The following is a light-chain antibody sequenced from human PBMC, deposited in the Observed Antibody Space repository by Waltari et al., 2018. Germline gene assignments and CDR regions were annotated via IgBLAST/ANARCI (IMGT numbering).Light chain of an antibody. Sequence: QSVLTQPPSASGTPGQRGTISCSRPSSTLGTHVANWSQQVPGTAPKLLNHRDDLRPSGVPDRFSASKSGTSASLAISGLQSEDEAEYYCASWDDSLNGHWVFGGGTKVTVL. CDR2: RDD. CDR1: SSTLGTHV. CDR3: ASWDDSLNGHWV. J-gene: IGLJ3*02. V-gene: IGLV1-44*01.